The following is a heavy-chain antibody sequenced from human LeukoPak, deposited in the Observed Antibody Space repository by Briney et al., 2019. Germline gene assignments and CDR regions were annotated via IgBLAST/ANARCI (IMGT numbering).Heavy chain of an antibody. CDR1: GYTFTGYY. Sequence: ASVKVSCKTSGYTFTGYYMHWVRQAPGQGLEWMGWINPNSSVTNYAQRFQGRVTMTRDTSISAAYMELRWLTSGDTAVYYCARERGGNSPFDSWGQGTLVTVSS. J-gene: IGHJ4*02. V-gene: IGHV1-2*02. CDR3: ARERGGNSPFDS. CDR2: INPNSSVT. D-gene: IGHD4-23*01.